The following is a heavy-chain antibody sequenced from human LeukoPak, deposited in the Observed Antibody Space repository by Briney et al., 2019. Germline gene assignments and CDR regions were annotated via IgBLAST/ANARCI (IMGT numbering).Heavy chain of an antibody. V-gene: IGHV4-39*07. D-gene: IGHD4-17*01. J-gene: IGHJ4*02. CDR3: ARSTTNFDY. Sequence: SETLSLTCTVSGVSISSSSYYWGWIRQPPGKGLEWIGSIYYSGSTYYNPSLKSRVTISVDTSKNQFSLKLSSVTAADTAVYYCARSTTNFDYWGQGTLVTVSS. CDR2: IYYSGST. CDR1: GVSISSSSYY.